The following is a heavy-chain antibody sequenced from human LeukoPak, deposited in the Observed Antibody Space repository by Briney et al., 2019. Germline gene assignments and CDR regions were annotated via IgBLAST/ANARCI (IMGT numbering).Heavy chain of an antibody. D-gene: IGHD1-20*01. CDR1: GGSISSSY. V-gene: IGHV4-59*12. Sequence: SETLSLTCTVSGGSISSSYWSWIRQPPGKGLEWIGYIYYTGSTTYNPSLKSRVTISVDTSKNQFSLKLRSVTAADTAVYYCARDPITGTTTHAFDIWGQGTMVTVSS. CDR3: ARDPITGTTTHAFDI. J-gene: IGHJ3*02. CDR2: IYYTGST.